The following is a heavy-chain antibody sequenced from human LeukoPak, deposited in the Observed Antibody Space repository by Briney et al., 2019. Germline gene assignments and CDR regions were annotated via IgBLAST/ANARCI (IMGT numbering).Heavy chain of an antibody. V-gene: IGHV1-8*01. CDR2: MNPNSGNT. J-gene: IGHJ4*02. CDR1: GYTFTSYD. Sequence: VASVKVSCKASGYTFTSYDINWVRQATGQGLEWMGWMNPNSGNTGYAQKFQGRVTMTRNTSISTAYMELSRLRSDDTAVYYCARGWSGSSWVYYFDYWGQGTLVTVSS. CDR3: ARGWSGSSWVYYFDY. D-gene: IGHD6-13*01.